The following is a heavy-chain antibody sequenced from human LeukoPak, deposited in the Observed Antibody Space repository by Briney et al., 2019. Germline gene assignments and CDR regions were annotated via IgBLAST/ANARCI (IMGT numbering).Heavy chain of an antibody. CDR1: GGTFSSYA. V-gene: IGHV1-18*01. CDR2: ISAYNGNT. D-gene: IGHD2-2*01. CDR3: ARDALYCSSTSRYRYWYFDL. J-gene: IGHJ2*01. Sequence: ASVKVSCKASGGTFSSYAISWVRQAPGQGLEWMGWISAYNGNTNYAQKLQGRVTMTTDTSTSTAYMELSSLRSEDTAVYYCARDALYCSSTSRYRYWYFDLWGRGTLVTVSS.